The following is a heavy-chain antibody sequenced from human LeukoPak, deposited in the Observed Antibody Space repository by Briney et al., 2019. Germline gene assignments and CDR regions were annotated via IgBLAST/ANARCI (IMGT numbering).Heavy chain of an antibody. CDR1: GGSISSSNW. CDR3: ARTPYDILTGYTGYGMDV. Sequence: SGTLYLTCAVSGGSISSSNWWSWVRQPPGKGLEWIGEIYHSGSTNYNPSLKSRVTISVDKSKNQFSLKLSSVTAADTAVYYCARTPYDILTGYTGYGMDVWGQGTTVTVSS. D-gene: IGHD3-9*01. V-gene: IGHV4-4*02. CDR2: IYHSGST. J-gene: IGHJ6*02.